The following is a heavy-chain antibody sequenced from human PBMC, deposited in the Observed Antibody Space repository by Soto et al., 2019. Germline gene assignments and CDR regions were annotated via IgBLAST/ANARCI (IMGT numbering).Heavy chain of an antibody. D-gene: IGHD3-16*01. CDR2: ISSSGSTI. CDR3: ARARGGMVTPFDY. Sequence: EVQLVESGGGLVQPGGSLRLSCAASGFTFSSYEMNWVRQAPGKGLEWVSYISSSGSTIYYADSVKGRFTISRDNAKNSLYLQMNSLRAEDTAVYYCARARGGMVTPFDYWGQGTLVTVSS. V-gene: IGHV3-48*03. J-gene: IGHJ4*02. CDR1: GFTFSSYE.